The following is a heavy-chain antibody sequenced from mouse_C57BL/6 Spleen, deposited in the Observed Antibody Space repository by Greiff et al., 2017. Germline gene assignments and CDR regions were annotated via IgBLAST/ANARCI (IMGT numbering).Heavy chain of an antibody. D-gene: IGHD1-1*01. J-gene: IGHJ1*03. CDR2: IDPSDSYT. V-gene: IGHV1-69*01. Sequence: VQLQQPGAELVMPGASVKLSCKASGYTFTSYWMHWVKQRPGQGLEWIGEIDPSDSYTKYNQKFKGKSTLTVDKSSSTAYMQLSSLTSEDSAVYYCARVDYDGYSYVWYFGVWGTGTTVTVS. CDR3: ARVDYDGYSYVWYFGV. CDR1: GYTFTSYW.